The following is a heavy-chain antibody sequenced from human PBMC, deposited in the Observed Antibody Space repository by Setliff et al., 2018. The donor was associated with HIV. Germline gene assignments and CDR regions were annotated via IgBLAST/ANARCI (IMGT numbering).Heavy chain of an antibody. CDR1: GYTFTSYG. D-gene: IGHD3-3*02. Sequence: ASVKVSCKASGYTFTSYGISWVRQAPGQGLEWMGWISAYNGDTKYAPKVQGRVTLTTDTSSSTIYMELRSLRSDDTAVYYCARDAWVEFLEWTSYGMDVWGQGTTVTVSS. V-gene: IGHV1-18*01. CDR3: ARDAWVEFLEWTSYGMDV. CDR2: ISAYNGDT. J-gene: IGHJ6*02.